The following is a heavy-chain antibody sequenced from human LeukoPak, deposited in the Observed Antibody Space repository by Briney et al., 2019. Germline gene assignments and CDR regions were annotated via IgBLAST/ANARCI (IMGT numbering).Heavy chain of an antibody. CDR3: ATTYDILTRYPY. Sequence: GGSLRLSCAASGFTFSSYWMHWVGQAPGKGLVWVSRINSDGSSISYADSVKGRFTISRDNAKNTLYLQMNSLRAEDTAVYYCATTYDILTRYPYWGQGALVTVSS. D-gene: IGHD3-9*01. CDR1: GFTFSSYW. J-gene: IGHJ4*02. V-gene: IGHV3-74*01. CDR2: INSDGSSI.